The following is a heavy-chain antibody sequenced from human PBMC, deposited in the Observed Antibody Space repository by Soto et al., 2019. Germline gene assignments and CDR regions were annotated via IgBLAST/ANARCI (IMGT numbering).Heavy chain of an antibody. V-gene: IGHV1-69*01. J-gene: IGHJ6*02. CDR1: GGTFSSYA. CDR2: IIPIFGTA. CDR3: ARVGMAAAGTYYYYGMDV. D-gene: IGHD6-13*01. Sequence: QVQLVQSGAEVKKPGSSVKVSCKASGGTFSSYAISWVRQAPGQGLEWMGGIIPIFGTANYAQKFQGRVTITADESTSTADMELSSLRSEDTAVYYCARVGMAAAGTYYYYGMDVWGQGTTVTVSS.